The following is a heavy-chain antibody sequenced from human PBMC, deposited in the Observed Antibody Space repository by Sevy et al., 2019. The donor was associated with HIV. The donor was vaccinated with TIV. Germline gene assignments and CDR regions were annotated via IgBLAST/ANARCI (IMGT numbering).Heavy chain of an antibody. V-gene: IGHV3-49*03. J-gene: IGHJ6*02. CDR2: IRTKPYGGTA. D-gene: IGHD6-6*01. Sequence: GGSLRLSCTASGFAFGDYAMTWIRQVPGKGLEWVGFIRTKPYGGTADYAASAKGRFTISRDDSKSIAYLQMSNLKTEDTAVYYCSRGAFGSSAGIHYYGLDVWGQGTTVTGSS. CDR3: SRGAFGSSAGIHYYGLDV. CDR1: GFAFGDYA.